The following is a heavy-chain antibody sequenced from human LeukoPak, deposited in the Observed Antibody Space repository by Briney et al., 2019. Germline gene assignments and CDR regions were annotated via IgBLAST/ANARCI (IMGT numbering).Heavy chain of an antibody. CDR2: FSGSGGST. Sequence: GGSLRLSCAASGLTFSSCAMTWVRQAPKGLEWFSGFSGSGGSTYYADSVKGRFTISRDNSKNTVYLQMNSLRAEDTAVYYCAKARNDYGDYGSEYWGQGTLVTVSS. CDR3: AKARNDYGDYGSEY. CDR1: GLTFSSCA. J-gene: IGHJ4*02. D-gene: IGHD4-17*01. V-gene: IGHV3-23*01.